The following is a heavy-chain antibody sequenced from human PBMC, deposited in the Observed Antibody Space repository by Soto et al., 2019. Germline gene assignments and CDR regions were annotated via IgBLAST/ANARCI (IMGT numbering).Heavy chain of an antibody. CDR2: IYTGGNT. CDR3: ARDRPPTLWMEDDAFDI. J-gene: IGHJ3*02. V-gene: IGHV3-66*01. D-gene: IGHD2-15*01. Sequence: GLEWVSVIYTGGNTNYADSVKGRFTISRDNSKNTVFLQMNSLRAEDTAVYYCARDRPPTLWMEDDAFDIWGQGTMVTVSS.